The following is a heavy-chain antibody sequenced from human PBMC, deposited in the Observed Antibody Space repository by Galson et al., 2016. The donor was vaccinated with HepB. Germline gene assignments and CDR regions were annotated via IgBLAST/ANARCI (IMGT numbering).Heavy chain of an antibody. J-gene: IGHJ4*02. D-gene: IGHD3-9*01. Sequence: SLRLSCAASGFAFSNYAMHWVRQAPGKGLEWVAVVSYDGRNKYYADSVKGRFTISRDNSKNTVYLRMNRPRVEDTAVYYCAKNDILAGYSAFDYWGQGTLVTVSS. V-gene: IGHV3-30*18. CDR2: VSYDGRNK. CDR1: GFAFSNYA. CDR3: AKNDILAGYSAFDY.